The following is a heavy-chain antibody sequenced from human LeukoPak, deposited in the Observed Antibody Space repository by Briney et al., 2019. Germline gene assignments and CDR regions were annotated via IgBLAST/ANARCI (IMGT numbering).Heavy chain of an antibody. V-gene: IGHV4-39*07. CDR3: ARGRGVWFGELYYFDY. J-gene: IGHJ4*02. D-gene: IGHD3-10*01. CDR2: IYYSGST. CDR1: GGSISSSSYY. Sequence: SETLSLTCTVSGGSISSSSYYWGWIRQPPGKGLEWIGSIYYSGSTYYNPSLKSRVTISVDTSKNQFSLKLSSVTAADTAVYYCARGRGVWFGELYYFDYWGQGTLVTVSS.